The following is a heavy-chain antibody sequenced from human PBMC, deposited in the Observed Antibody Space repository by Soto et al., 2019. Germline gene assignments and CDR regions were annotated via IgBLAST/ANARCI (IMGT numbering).Heavy chain of an antibody. CDR2: INAGNGNT. D-gene: IGHD1-26*01. J-gene: IGHJ2*01. CDR1: GYTFTNYA. V-gene: IGHV1-3*01. CDR3: ARGGSLYWYFDL. Sequence: QVQLVQSGAEVKKPGASVKVSCKASGYTFTNYAMHWVRQAPGQRLEWMGWINAGNGNTKYSQKLQGRVTITRDTSASPAYMELSSLRSEDTAVYYCARGGSLYWYFDLWGRGTLVTVSS.